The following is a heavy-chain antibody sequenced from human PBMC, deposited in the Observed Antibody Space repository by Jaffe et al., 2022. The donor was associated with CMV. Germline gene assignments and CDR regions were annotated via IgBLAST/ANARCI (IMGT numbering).Heavy chain of an antibody. Sequence: EVQLVESGGGLVQPGGSLRLACAASGFTFSSYEMNWVRQAPGKGLEWVSYISETGSSIFYADSVKGRFTISRDNAKNSLSLQMNSLRAEDTAIYYCVRDGRYYSDTAVTTRREDLEYWGQGTLVTVSS. V-gene: IGHV3-48*03. CDR3: VRDGRYYSDTAVTTRREDLEY. CDR1: GFTFSSYE. D-gene: IGHD3-22*01. CDR2: ISETGSSI. J-gene: IGHJ4*02.